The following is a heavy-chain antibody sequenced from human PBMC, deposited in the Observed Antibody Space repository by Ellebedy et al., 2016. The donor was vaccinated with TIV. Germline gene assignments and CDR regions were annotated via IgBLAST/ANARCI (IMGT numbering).Heavy chain of an antibody. Sequence: AASVKVSCKASGGIFSNYAISWVRQAPGQGLEWMGRIIPILDITNSAQKFQGRVTITADKSTSTAYMELSSLTSEDTAVYYCAFRGDGDYWIDYFDYWGQGTLVTVSS. D-gene: IGHD4-17*01. V-gene: IGHV1-69*04. J-gene: IGHJ4*02. CDR3: AFRGDGDYWIDYFDY. CDR1: GGIFSNYA. CDR2: IIPILDIT.